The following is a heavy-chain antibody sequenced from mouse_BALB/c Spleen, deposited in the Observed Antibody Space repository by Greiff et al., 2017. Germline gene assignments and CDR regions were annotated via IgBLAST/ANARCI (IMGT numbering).Heavy chain of an antibody. CDR3: ASHYYGYPAWFAY. CDR2: ISYSGST. J-gene: IGHJ3*01. CDR1: GYSITSDYA. Sequence: EVKLMESGPGLVKPSQSLSLTCTVTGYSITSDYAWNWIRQFPGNKLEWMGYISYSGSTSYNPSLKSRISITRDTSKNQFFLQLNSVTTEDTATYYCASHYYGYPAWFAYWGQGTLVTVSA. D-gene: IGHD1-2*01. V-gene: IGHV3-2*02.